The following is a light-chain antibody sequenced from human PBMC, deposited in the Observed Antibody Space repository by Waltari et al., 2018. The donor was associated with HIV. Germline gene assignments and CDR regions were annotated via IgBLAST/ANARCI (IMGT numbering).Light chain of an antibody. CDR3: QVCVDNSVI. Sequence: SYVLTQPPSVSVAPGQTARITCGGNSVGSKSVHWYQQKAGQAPVLVVYDDSGRPSGIPERFSGSNSGNTATLTISRVEDGDEADYYCQVCVDNSVIFAGGTRLTVL. CDR1: SVGSKS. CDR2: DDS. V-gene: IGLV3-21*02. J-gene: IGLJ2*01.